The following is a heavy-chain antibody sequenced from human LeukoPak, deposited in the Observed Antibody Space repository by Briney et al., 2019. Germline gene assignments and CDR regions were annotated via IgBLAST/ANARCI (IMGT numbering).Heavy chain of an antibody. CDR2: FDPEDGET. J-gene: IGHJ3*02. V-gene: IGHV1-24*01. D-gene: IGHD5-18*01. Sequence: ASVKVSCKVSGYTLTELSMHWVRQAPGKGLEWMGGFDPEDGETIYAQKFQGRVTMTEDTSTDTAYMELSSLRSEDTAVYYCVTGSYGRYHDAFDIWGQGTMVTVSS. CDR3: VTGSYGRYHDAFDI. CDR1: GYTLTELS.